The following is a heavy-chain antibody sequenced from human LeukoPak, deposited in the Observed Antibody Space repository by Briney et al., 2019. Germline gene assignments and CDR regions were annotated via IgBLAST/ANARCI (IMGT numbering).Heavy chain of an antibody. CDR3: ARVWGCSGGSCYSPHLNWFDP. D-gene: IGHD2-15*01. CDR2: ISAYNGNT. V-gene: IGHV1-18*01. CDR1: GYTFTSYG. J-gene: IGHJ5*02. Sequence: ASVKVSCKASGYTFTSYGISWVRQAPGQGLEWMGWISAYNGNTNYAQKLQGRVTMTTDTSTSTAYMELRSLRSDDTAVYYCARVWGCSGGSCYSPHLNWFDPWGQGTLVTVSS.